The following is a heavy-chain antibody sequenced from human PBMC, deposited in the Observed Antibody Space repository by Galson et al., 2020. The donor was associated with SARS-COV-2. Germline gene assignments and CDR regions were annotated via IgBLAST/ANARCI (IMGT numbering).Heavy chain of an antibody. J-gene: IGHJ4*02. V-gene: IGHV4-39*01. D-gene: IGHD3-16*02. CDR3: ARRGVINYYFDY. Sequence: SETLSLTCTVSGDSISSSSYYWGWIRQPPGQGLEWIGRVYYSGSTNYNPSLKSRVTISGDTSRNLFSLKLSSVTAADTAVYYCARRGVINYYFDYWGQGTLVTVSS. CDR2: VYYSGST. CDR1: GDSISSSSYY.